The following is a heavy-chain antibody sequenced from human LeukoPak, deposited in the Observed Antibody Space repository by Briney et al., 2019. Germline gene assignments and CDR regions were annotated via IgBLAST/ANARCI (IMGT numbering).Heavy chain of an antibody. CDR2: IYSGGTT. CDR3: ARNKDFWSGYYYYYYMDV. V-gene: IGHV4-4*07. CDR1: GDSISSYF. D-gene: IGHD3-3*01. Sequence: SETLSLTCTVSGDSISSYFWSWIRQPAGKGLEWIGRIYSGGTTNYNPSLKSRVTMSVDTSKNQFSLKLSSVTAADTAVCYCARNKDFWSGYYYYYYMDVWGKGTTVTVSS. J-gene: IGHJ6*03.